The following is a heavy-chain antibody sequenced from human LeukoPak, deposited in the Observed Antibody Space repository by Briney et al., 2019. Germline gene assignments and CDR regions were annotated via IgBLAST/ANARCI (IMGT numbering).Heavy chain of an antibody. CDR1: GFTFSSYW. Sequence: GGSLRLSCAASGFTFSSYWMIWVRQAPGKGLEWVANIRQDGSEKYYVASVRGRFTISRDNAKNSLYLQVNSLRREDTAVYYCARLADYDSSGYFDYWGQGTLVTVSS. CDR2: IRQDGSEK. CDR3: ARLADYDSSGYFDY. J-gene: IGHJ4*02. D-gene: IGHD3-22*01. V-gene: IGHV3-7*01.